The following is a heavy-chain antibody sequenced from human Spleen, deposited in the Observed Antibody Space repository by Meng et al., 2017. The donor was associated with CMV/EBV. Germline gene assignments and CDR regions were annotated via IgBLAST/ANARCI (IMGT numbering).Heavy chain of an antibody. CDR1: GFTFNTYW. CDR2: ISGDGRST. D-gene: IGHD2/OR15-2a*01. J-gene: IGHJ4*02. Sequence: GESLKISCAASGFTFNTYWMHWVRQAPGKGLEWVSRISGDGRSTNHADSVKGRFTTSKDNAKNTLYLQMNSLRVEDTAVYYCAPTSTSVTDYWGQGTLVTVSS. V-gene: IGHV3-74*01. CDR3: APTSTSVTDY.